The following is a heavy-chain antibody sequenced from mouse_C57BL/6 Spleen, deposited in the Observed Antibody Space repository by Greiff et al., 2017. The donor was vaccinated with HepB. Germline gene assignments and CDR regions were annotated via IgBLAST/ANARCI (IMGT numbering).Heavy chain of an antibody. Sequence: QVQLKESGPELVKPGASVKISCKASGYAFSSSWMNWVKQRPGKGLEWIGRIYPGDGDTNYNGKFKGKATLTADKSSSTAYMQLSSLTSEDSAVYFCARSENYGSSYDAMDYWGQGTSVTVSS. D-gene: IGHD1-1*01. J-gene: IGHJ4*01. CDR1: GYAFSSSW. CDR3: ARSENYGSSYDAMDY. V-gene: IGHV1-82*01. CDR2: IYPGDGDT.